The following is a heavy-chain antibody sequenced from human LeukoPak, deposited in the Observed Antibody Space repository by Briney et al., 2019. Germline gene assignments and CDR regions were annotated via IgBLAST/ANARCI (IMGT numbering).Heavy chain of an antibody. D-gene: IGHD3-3*01. J-gene: IGHJ3*02. V-gene: IGHV3-30*02. Sequence: PGGSLRLSCAASGFTFSSYGMHWVRQAPGKGLEWVAVIWYDGSNKYYADSVKGRFTISRDNSKNTLYLQMNSLRAEDTAVYYCAKDGPGRWDYDFWSGTGGAFDIWGQGTMVTVSS. CDR2: IWYDGSNK. CDR3: AKDGPGRWDYDFWSGTGGAFDI. CDR1: GFTFSSYG.